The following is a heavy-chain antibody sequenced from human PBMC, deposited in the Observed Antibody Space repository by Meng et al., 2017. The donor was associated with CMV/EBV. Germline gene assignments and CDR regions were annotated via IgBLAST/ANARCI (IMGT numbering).Heavy chain of an antibody. J-gene: IGHJ6*02. V-gene: IGHV1-69*05. CDR2: IIPIFGTA. CDR1: GGTFSSYA. CDR3: ARGVVVVVAATPWTGGMDV. D-gene: IGHD2-15*01. Sequence: SVKVSCKASGGTFSSYAISWVRQAPGQGLEWMGGIIPIFGTANYAQKFQGRVTITTDESTSTAYMELSSLRSEDTALYYCARGVVVVVAATPWTGGMDVWGQGTTVTVSS.